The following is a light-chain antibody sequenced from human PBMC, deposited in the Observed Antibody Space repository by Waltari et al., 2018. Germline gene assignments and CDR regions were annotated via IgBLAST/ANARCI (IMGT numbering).Light chain of an antibody. CDR2: DAS. CDR3: QHRANWPLT. Sequence: EIVLTQSPATLSLSPGARATLSCRASQSISTYLGWYQQEPGQAPRLLIYDASKRATDIPARFSGSGSGADFTLAISSLEPEDFAVYYCQHRANWPLTFGGGTKVEIK. V-gene: IGKV3-11*01. CDR1: QSISTY. J-gene: IGKJ4*01.